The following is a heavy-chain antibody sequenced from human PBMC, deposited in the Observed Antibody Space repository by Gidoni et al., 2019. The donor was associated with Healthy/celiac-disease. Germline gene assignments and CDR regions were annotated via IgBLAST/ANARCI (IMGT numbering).Heavy chain of an antibody. J-gene: IGHJ4*02. CDR3: ARASASGYFDY. D-gene: IGHD1-26*01. V-gene: IGHV3-30-3*01. CDR1: GFTFSSYA. CDR2: ISDDGSNK. Sequence: QVQLVASGGGVVQPGRSLRLSCAASGFTFSSYAMHWVRQAPGKGLEWVAVISDDGSNKYYADSVKGRFTISRDNSKNTLYLQMNSLRAEDTAVYYCARASASGYFDYWGQGTLVTVSS.